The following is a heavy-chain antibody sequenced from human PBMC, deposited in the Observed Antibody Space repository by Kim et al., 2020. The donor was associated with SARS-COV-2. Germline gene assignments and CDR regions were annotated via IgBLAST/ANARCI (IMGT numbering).Heavy chain of an antibody. CDR1: GGSFSGYY. CDR3: ARGRGAAAGTADY. V-gene: IGHV4-34*01. CDR2: INHSGST. D-gene: IGHD6-13*01. Sequence: SETLSLTCAVYGGSFSGYYWSWIRQSPGKGLEWIGEINHSGSTTYNPSLKSRIIISVDTSKNQFSLKLNSLAAADTAVYYCARGRGAAAGTADYWGQGTL. J-gene: IGHJ4*02.